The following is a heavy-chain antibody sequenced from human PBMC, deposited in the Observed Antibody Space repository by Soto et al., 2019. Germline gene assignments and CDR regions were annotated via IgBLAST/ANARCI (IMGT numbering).Heavy chain of an antibody. CDR1: GFTFSTSD. J-gene: IGHJ6*02. V-gene: IGHV3-21*01. CDR2: ISGTSNYI. D-gene: IGHD3-3*01. Sequence: GGSLRLSCAASGFTFSTSDMNWVRQAPGKGLEWVSSISGTSNYIYYVDSVKGRFTISRDNAKNSLYLQMNSLRAEDTAVYYCARDLLRFLEWNPYYYYGMDVWGQGTTVTVSS. CDR3: ARDLLRFLEWNPYYYYGMDV.